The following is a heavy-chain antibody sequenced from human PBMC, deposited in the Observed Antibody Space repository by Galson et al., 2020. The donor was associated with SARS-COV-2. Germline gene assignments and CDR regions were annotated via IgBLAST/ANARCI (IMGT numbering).Heavy chain of an antibody. J-gene: IGHJ4*02. V-gene: IGHV3-30*04. CDR1: GFTFSSYA. CDR3: ARTWIQLWLHSIGVDY. CDR2: ISYDGSNK. D-gene: IGHD5-18*01. Sequence: GGSLRLSCAASGFTFSSYAMHWVRQAPGKGLEWVAVISYDGSNKYYADSVKGRFTISRDNSKNTLYLQMNSLTAEDTAVYYCARTWIQLWLHSIGVDYWGQGTLVTVSS.